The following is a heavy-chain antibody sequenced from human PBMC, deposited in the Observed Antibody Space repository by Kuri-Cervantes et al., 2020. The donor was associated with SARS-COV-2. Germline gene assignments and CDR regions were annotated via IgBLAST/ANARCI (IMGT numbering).Heavy chain of an antibody. J-gene: IGHJ6*03. CDR2: INHSGST. V-gene: IGHV4-34*01. Sequence: SETLSLTCAVYGGSFSGYYWSWIRQPPGKGLEWIGEINHSGSTNYNPSLKSRVTISVDTSKNQFSLKLSSVTAADTAVYYCARDQSGGRVPYYYYYMDVWGKGTTVTVSS. CDR3: ARDQSGGRVPYYYYYMDV. D-gene: IGHD3-16*01. CDR1: GGSFSGYY.